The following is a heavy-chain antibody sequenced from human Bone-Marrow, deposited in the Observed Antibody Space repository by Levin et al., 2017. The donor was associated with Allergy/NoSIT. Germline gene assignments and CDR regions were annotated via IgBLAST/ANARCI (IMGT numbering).Heavy chain of an antibody. CDR2: ISYDGSNK. V-gene: IGHV3-30*18. D-gene: IGHD3-9*01. CDR1: GFTFSSYG. J-gene: IGHJ6*02. Sequence: GGSLRLSCAASGFTFSSYGMHWVRQAPGKGLEWVAVISYDGSNKYYADSVKGRFTISRDNSKNTLYLQMNSLRAEDTAVYYCAKAREPYILTGYYTGMDVWGQGTTVTVSS. CDR3: AKAREPYILTGYYTGMDV.